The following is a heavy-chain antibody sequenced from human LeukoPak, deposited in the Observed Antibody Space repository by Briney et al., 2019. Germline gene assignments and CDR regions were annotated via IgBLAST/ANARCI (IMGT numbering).Heavy chain of an antibody. J-gene: IGHJ4*02. V-gene: IGHV3-11*04. CDR3: ARSADSSGYAEFDY. CDR2: ISSSGSTI. Sequence: GGSLRLSXAASGFTFSDYYMSWIRQAPGKGLEWVSYISSSGSTIYYADSVKGRFTTSRDNAKNSLYLQMNSLRAEDTAVYYCARSADSSGYAEFDYWGQGTLVTVSS. CDR1: GFTFSDYY. D-gene: IGHD3-22*01.